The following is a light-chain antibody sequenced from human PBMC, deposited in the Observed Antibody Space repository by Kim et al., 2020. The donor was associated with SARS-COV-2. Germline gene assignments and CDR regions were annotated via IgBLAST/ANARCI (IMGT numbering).Light chain of an antibody. CDR3: QQSYSTLYT. CDR2: AAS. V-gene: IGKV1-39*01. J-gene: IGKJ2*01. Sequence: DIQMTQSPSSLSASVGDRVTITCRASQNISTFLNWYQQKPGKAPNLLIYAASSLERGVPSRFSGSGSGTDFTLTISSLQPEDFATYYCQQSYSTLYTFGQGTKLEIK. CDR1: QNISTF.